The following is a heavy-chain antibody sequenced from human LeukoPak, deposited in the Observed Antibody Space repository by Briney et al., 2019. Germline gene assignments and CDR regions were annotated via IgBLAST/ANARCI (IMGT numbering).Heavy chain of an antibody. Sequence: GGSLRLSCAASGFTFSSYSMNWVRQAPGKGLEWVSSISSSSSYIYYADSVKGRFTISRDNAKNSLYLQMNILRAEDTAVYYCARDLGDGYNFFDYWGQGTLVTVSS. V-gene: IGHV3-21*01. CDR3: ARDLGDGYNFFDY. CDR2: ISSSSSYI. D-gene: IGHD5-24*01. CDR1: GFTFSSYS. J-gene: IGHJ4*02.